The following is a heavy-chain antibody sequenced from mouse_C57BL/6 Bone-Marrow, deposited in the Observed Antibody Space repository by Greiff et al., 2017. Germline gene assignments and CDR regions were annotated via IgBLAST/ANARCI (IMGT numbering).Heavy chain of an antibody. CDR2: IYPGNSDT. Sequence: EVMLVESGTVLARPGASVKMSCKTSGYTFTSYWMHWVKQRPGQGLEWIGAIYPGNSDTSYNQKFKGKAKLTAVTSASTAYMKLGSLTNEDYAVYYSTRGDMDYGSSSWGQGTTLTVSS. CDR1: GYTFTSYW. D-gene: IGHD1-1*01. J-gene: IGHJ2*01. CDR3: TRGDMDYGSSS. V-gene: IGHV1-5*01.